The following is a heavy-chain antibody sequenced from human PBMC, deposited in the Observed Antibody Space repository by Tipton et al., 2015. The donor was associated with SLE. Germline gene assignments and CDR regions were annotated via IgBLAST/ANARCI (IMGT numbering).Heavy chain of an antibody. V-gene: IGHV4-39*01. D-gene: IGHD4-17*01. CDR3: ARRPRDDYGDYYYFDY. CDR1: GGSISSSSYY. CDR2: IYYSGST. Sequence: TLSLTCTASGGSISSSSYYWGWIRQPPGKGLEWIGSIYYSGSTYYNPSLKSRVTISVDTSKNQFSLKLSSVTAADTAVYYCARRPRDDYGDYYYFDYWGQGTLVTVSS. J-gene: IGHJ4*02.